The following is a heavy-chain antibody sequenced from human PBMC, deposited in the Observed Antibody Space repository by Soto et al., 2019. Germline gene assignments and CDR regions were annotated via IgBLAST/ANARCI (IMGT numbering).Heavy chain of an antibody. V-gene: IGHV3-11*01. J-gene: IGHJ4*02. CDR3: ARRGTTSSVHNYDH. Sequence: QVQLVETGGGLVKPGGSLRLSCAASGFTFSGYNMSWIRQAPGKGLEWVSYITSSGSNTFDAESVKGRFTISRDNTMNVLYLQMNSLSDEDTALYFCARRGTTSSVHNYDHWCQGTLVTVSS. CDR1: GFTFSGYN. CDR2: ITSSGSNT. D-gene: IGHD2-2*01.